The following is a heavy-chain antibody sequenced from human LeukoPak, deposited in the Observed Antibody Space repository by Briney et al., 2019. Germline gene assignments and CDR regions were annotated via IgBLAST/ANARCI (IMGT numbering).Heavy chain of an antibody. V-gene: IGHV4-30-4*01. Sequence: SETLSLTCTVSGGSISSGDYHWSWIRQPPGKGLEWIGYIYYSGSTYYNPSLKSRVTISVDTSKNQFSLKLSSVTAADTAVYYCARDQGGMEGYFDYWGQGTLVTVSS. J-gene: IGHJ4*02. CDR3: ARDQGGMEGYFDY. D-gene: IGHD3-3*01. CDR1: GGSISSGDYH. CDR2: IYYSGST.